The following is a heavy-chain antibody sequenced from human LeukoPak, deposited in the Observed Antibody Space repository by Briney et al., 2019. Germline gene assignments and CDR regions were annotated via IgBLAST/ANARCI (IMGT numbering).Heavy chain of an antibody. Sequence: GGSLRLSCAASGFTFSNAWMSWVRQAPGKGLEWVGRIKSKADSGTTDYAAPVKRRFTISRDDSKNTLYLQMNSLKTEDIAVYYCATDPGYTYGFFDYWGQGTLVTVSS. CDR3: ATDPGYTYGFFDY. J-gene: IGHJ4*02. CDR2: IKSKADSGTT. CDR1: GFTFSNAW. V-gene: IGHV3-15*01. D-gene: IGHD5-18*01.